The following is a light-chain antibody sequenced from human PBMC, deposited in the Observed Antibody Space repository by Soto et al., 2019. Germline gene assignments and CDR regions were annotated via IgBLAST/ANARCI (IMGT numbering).Light chain of an antibody. J-gene: IGLJ1*01. Sequence: ALTQPASVSGSPGQSITISCTGTSSDVGGYNYVSWYQHHPGKAPKLLIYEVSYRPSGVSDRFSGSKSANTASLAISGLQAEDEADYYCSSYTSGSLRVFGTGTKVTVL. V-gene: IGLV2-14*01. CDR2: EVS. CDR1: SSDVGGYNY. CDR3: SSYTSGSLRV.